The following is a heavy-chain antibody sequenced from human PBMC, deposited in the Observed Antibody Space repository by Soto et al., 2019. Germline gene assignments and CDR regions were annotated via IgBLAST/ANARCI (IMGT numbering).Heavy chain of an antibody. CDR1: GFTFSSYA. CDR3: AKDQVVYYSGSGTTC. Sequence: GGSLRLSCAASGFTFSSYAMSWVRQAPGKGLEWVSAISGSGGSTYYADSVKGRFTISRDNSKNTLYLQMNSLRAEDTAVYYCAKDQVVYYSGSGTTCWGQGTRVTVAS. CDR2: ISGSGGST. J-gene: IGHJ4*02. V-gene: IGHV3-23*01. D-gene: IGHD3-10*01.